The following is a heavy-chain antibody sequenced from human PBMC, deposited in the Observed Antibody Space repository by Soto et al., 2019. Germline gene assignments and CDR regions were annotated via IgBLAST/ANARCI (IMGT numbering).Heavy chain of an antibody. D-gene: IGHD2-15*01. V-gene: IGHV3-33*01. Sequence: GGSLRLSCAASGFTFSSYGMHWVRQAPGKGLEWVAVIWYDGSNKYYADSVKGRFTISRDNSKNTLYLQMNSLRSEDTAVYYCARGRRRYCSGGSCYFGFWFDPWGQGTLVTVSS. CDR1: GFTFSSYG. J-gene: IGHJ5*02. CDR2: IWYDGSNK. CDR3: ARGRRRYCSGGSCYFGFWFDP.